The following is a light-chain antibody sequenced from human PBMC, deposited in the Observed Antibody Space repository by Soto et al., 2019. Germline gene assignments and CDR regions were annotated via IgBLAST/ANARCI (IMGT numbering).Light chain of an antibody. CDR3: QHYGDSSWT. CDR1: QSVSSK. CDR2: GTS. Sequence: EIVMTQSPATLSVSPGEGATLSCRASQSVSSKLAWYQQKPGQAPRLLIFGTSNRAPVIPDRFSGSGSGTDFTLTISRLEPDDFAVYYCQHYGDSSWTFGQGTKVDIK. V-gene: IGKV3-20*01. J-gene: IGKJ1*01.